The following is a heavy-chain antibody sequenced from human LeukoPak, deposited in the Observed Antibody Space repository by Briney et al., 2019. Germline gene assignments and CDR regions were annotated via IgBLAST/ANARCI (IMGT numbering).Heavy chain of an antibody. J-gene: IGHJ4*02. CDR3: ARQWGDCSSTSCYSAY. V-gene: IGHV5-51*01. D-gene: IGHD2-2*01. CDR2: IYPGDSDT. Sequence: NHGESLKISCKGSGYSFASYWIAWVRQMPGKGLEWMGIIYPGDSDTRYSPSFQGQVTISADKSISTAYLQWSSLKASDTALYYCARQWGDCSSTSCYSAYWGQGTLVTVSS. CDR1: GYSFASYW.